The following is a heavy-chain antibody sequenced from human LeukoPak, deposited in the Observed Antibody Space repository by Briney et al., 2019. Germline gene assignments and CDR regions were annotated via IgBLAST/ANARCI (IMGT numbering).Heavy chain of an antibody. CDR1: GFTFSSYA. V-gene: IGHV3-23*01. CDR3: AKGHGSGSYYKGFDN. Sequence: GGSLRLSCAASGFTFSSYAMSWVRQAPGKGLEWVSAISGSGGSTYYADSVKGRFTISRDNSKNTLYLQMNSLRAEDTAVYYCAKGHGSGSYYKGFDNWGQGTLVTVSS. J-gene: IGHJ4*02. CDR2: ISGSGGST. D-gene: IGHD3-10*01.